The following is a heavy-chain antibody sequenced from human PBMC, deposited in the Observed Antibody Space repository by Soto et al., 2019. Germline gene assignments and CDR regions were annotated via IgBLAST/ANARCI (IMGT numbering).Heavy chain of an antibody. J-gene: IGHJ4*02. CDR1: GGSISSGGYY. Sequence: PSETLSLTCTVSGGSISSGGYYWSWIRQHPGKGLEYIGYIYYSGNIYYSPSLKSRVTISVDASKNQFSLKLTSVTAADTAVYYCARGAGGAVYCRGGSCFPIFDYWGQGTLVTVSS. D-gene: IGHD2-15*01. CDR2: IYYSGNI. CDR3: ARGAGGAVYCRGGSCFPIFDY. V-gene: IGHV4-31*03.